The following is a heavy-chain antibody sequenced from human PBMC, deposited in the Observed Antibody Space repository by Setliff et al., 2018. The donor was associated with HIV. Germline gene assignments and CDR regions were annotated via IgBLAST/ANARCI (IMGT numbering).Heavy chain of an antibody. Sequence: SLRLSCAASGFTFSNYEMSWVRQAPGKGPEWVSYISSSSSTIYYADSVKGRFTISRDNAKNSLYLQMNSLRAEDTAVYYCARSRAAGFDYWGQGTLVTVSS. CDR3: ARSRAAGFDY. V-gene: IGHV3-48*03. CDR2: ISSSSSTI. CDR1: GFTFSNYE. D-gene: IGHD6-13*01. J-gene: IGHJ4*02.